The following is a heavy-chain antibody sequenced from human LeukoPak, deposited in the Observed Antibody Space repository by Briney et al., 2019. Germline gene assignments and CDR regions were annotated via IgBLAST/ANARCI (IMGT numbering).Heavy chain of an antibody. D-gene: IGHD1-1*01. CDR1: GYTLTELS. CDR3: ARDLSIAMEDFDY. V-gene: IGHV1-2*02. J-gene: IGHJ4*02. Sequence: GASVKVSCKVSGYTLTELSMHWVRQAPGKGLEWMGWINPNSGGTNYAQKFQGRVTMTRDTSISTAYMELSRLRSDDTAVYYCARDLSIAMEDFDYWGQGTLVTVSS. CDR2: INPNSGGT.